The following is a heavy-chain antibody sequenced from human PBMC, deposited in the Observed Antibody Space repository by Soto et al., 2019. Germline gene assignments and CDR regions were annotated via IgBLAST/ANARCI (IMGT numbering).Heavy chain of an antibody. CDR2: IYYSGST. V-gene: IGHV4-30-4*01. Sequence: QVQLQESGPGLVKPSQTLSLTCTVSGGSISIYDNYWSWLRQPPGKGLEWIGYIYYSGSTYYNPSLKSRVTLSVDTSKVQFALNLSSVTAADTAVYYCARDPAGGWSGLDSWGQGTLVTVSS. D-gene: IGHD3-3*01. J-gene: IGHJ4*02. CDR1: GGSISIYDNY. CDR3: ARDPAGGWSGLDS.